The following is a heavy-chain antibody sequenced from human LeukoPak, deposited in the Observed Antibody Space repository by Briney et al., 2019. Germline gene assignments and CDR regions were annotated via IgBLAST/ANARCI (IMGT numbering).Heavy chain of an antibody. J-gene: IGHJ3*02. CDR3: AKINDGAFDI. Sequence: GGSLRLSCAASGFTFSSYAMSWVRQAPGKGLEWVSAISGRGGSTYYADSVKGRFTISRDNSKKTLYLQMNSLRAEDTAVYYCAKINDGAFDIWGQGTMVTVSS. V-gene: IGHV3-23*01. CDR1: GFTFSSYA. CDR2: ISGRGGST.